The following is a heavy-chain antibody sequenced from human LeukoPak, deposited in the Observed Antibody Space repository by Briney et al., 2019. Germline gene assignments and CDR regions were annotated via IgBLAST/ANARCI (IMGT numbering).Heavy chain of an antibody. V-gene: IGHV1-18*04. CDR3: ARDGAAYSSSRIPFDY. Sequence: GASVKVSCKASGYTFTSYGISWVRQAPGQGLEWMGWISAYNGNTNYAQKLQGRVTMTTDTSTSTAYMELRSLRSDDTAVYYCARDGAAYSSSRIPFDYWGQGTLVTVSS. D-gene: IGHD6-13*01. CDR1: GYTFTSYG. J-gene: IGHJ4*02. CDR2: ISAYNGNT.